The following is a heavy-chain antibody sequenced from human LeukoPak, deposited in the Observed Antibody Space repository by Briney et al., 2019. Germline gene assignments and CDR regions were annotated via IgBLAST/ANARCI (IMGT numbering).Heavy chain of an antibody. D-gene: IGHD5-18*01. V-gene: IGHV3-23*01. J-gene: IGHJ3*02. CDR1: GFTFSSYA. CDR3: ARGGGYSYDAFDI. CDR2: ISGSGGST. Sequence: PGGSLRLSCAASGFTFSSYAMSWVRQAPGKGLEWVSAISGSGGSTYYADSVKGRFTISRDNTKNTLYLQMNSLRAEDTAVYYCARGGGYSYDAFDIWGQGTMVTVSS.